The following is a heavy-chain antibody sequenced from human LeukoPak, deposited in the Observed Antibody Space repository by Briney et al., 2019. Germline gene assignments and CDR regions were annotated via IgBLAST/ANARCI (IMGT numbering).Heavy chain of an antibody. Sequence: PSGTLSLTCAVSGGSISSSNWWSWVRQPPGKGLEWIGEIYHSGSTNYNPSLKSRVTISVDKSKNQFSLKLSSVTAADTAVYYCGRDADAEWELRAYYFDYWGQGTLVTVSS. CDR1: GGSISSSNW. V-gene: IGHV4-4*02. CDR2: IYHSGST. CDR3: GRDADAEWELRAYYFDY. D-gene: IGHD1-26*01. J-gene: IGHJ4*02.